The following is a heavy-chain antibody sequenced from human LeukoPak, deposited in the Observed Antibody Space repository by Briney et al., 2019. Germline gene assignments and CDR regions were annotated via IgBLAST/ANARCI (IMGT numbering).Heavy chain of an antibody. V-gene: IGHV4-34*01. Sequence: SETLSLTCAVYGGSFSGYYWSWIRQPPGKRLEWIGEINHSGSTNYNPSLKSRVTISVDTSKNQFSLKLSSVTAADTAVYYCARRRIVARKYYFDYWGQGTLVTVSS. CDR3: ARRRIVARKYYFDY. CDR2: INHSGST. D-gene: IGHD5-12*01. CDR1: GGSFSGYY. J-gene: IGHJ4*02.